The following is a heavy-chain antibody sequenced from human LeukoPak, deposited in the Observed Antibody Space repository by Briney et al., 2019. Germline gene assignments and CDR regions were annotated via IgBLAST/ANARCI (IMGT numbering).Heavy chain of an antibody. CDR1: GGSFSGYY. Sequence: SETLPLTCAVYGGSFSGYYLSWLRQPPGKGQEWIGEITHSGATNYNPSLESRVTLLLDTSKNQLSLILTSVTVADTAVYYCARGALRRYHYYGANGTDYWGQGSLVTVSS. D-gene: IGHD4/OR15-4a*01. J-gene: IGHJ4*02. V-gene: IGHV4-34*01. CDR2: ITHSGAT. CDR3: ARGALRRYHYYGANGTDY.